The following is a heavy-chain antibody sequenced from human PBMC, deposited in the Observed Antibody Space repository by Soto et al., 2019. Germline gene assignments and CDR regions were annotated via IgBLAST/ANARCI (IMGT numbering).Heavy chain of an antibody. Sequence: KVSCKASGGTFSSYAISWVRQAPGQGLEWMGGIIPIFGTANYAQKFQGRVTITADKSTSTAYMELSSLRPEDTAVYYCARAHYDFWSGYRYLYGMDVWGQGTTVTVSS. CDR1: GGTFSSYA. J-gene: IGHJ6*02. D-gene: IGHD3-3*01. CDR2: IIPIFGTA. CDR3: ARAHYDFWSGYRYLYGMDV. V-gene: IGHV1-69*06.